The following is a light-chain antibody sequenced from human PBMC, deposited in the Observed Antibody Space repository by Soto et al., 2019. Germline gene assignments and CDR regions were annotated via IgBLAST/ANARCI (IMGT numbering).Light chain of an antibody. CDR1: SXNIGSNY. CDR3: AAWDDSLSVP. Sequence: QSVLTQPPSASGTPGQRVTISCSGSSXNIGSNYVYWYQQLPGTAPKLLIYRNNQRPSGVPDRFSGSKSGTSASLAISGLRSEDEADYYCAAWDDSLSVPFGTGTKVTVL. CDR2: RNN. J-gene: IGLJ1*01. V-gene: IGLV1-47*01.